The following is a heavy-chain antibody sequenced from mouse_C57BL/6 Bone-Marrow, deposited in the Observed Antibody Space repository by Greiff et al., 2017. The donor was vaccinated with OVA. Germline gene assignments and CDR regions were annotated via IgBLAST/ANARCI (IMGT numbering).Heavy chain of an antibody. CDR1: GYSITSGYD. D-gene: IGHD1-1*01. CDR2: ISYSGST. CDR3: ARGGGSSYAWFAY. J-gene: IGHJ3*01. V-gene: IGHV3-1*01. Sequence: EVHLVESGPGMVKPSQSLSLTCTVTGYSITSGYDWHWIRHFPGNKLEWMGYISYSGSTNYNPSLKSRISITHDTSKNHFFLKLNSVTTEDTATYYCARGGGSSYAWFAYWGQGTLVTVSA.